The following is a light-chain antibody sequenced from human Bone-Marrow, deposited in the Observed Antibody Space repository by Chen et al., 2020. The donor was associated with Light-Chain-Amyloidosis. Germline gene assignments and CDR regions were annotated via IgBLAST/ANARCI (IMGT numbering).Light chain of an antibody. J-gene: IGLJ3*02. CDR1: SSNIGSVT. CDR3: EAWDDSLNGWV. Sequence: QSVLTQPPSASGTPGQRVTISCSGSSSNIGSVTVKWYQHIPGTAPKLLLSSNNQRPSGVHDRISRTKSGTSASLAISWLQSEDEADYYCEAWDDSLNGWVFGGGTKLTVL. CDR2: SNN. V-gene: IGLV1-44*01.